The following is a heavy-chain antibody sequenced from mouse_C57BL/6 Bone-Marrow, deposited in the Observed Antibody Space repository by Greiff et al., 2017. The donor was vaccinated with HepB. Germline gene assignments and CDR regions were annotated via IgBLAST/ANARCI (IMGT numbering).Heavy chain of an antibody. CDR3: AREFPYYYGSSYDYAMDY. CDR2: IDPSDSYT. Sequence: VQLQQPGAELVMPGASVKLSCKASGYTFTSYWMPWVKQRPGQGLEWIGEIDPSDSYTNYNQKFKGKSTLTVDKSSSTAYMQLSSLTSEDSAVYYCAREFPYYYGSSYDYAMDYWGQGTSVTVSS. D-gene: IGHD1-1*01. CDR1: GYTFTSYW. V-gene: IGHV1-69*01. J-gene: IGHJ4*01.